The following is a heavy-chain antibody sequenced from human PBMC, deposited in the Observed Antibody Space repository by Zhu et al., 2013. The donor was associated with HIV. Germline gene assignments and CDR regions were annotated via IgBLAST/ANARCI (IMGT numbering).Heavy chain of an antibody. CDR2: IYHSGST. CDR1: GYSISSGYY. Sequence: QVQLQESGPGLVKPSETLSLTCTVSGYSISSGYYWGWIRQPPGKGLEWIGSIYHSGSTYYNPSLKSRVTISVDTSKNQFSLKLSSVTAADTAVYYCASTLYRIAARRRPNFDYWGQGTLVTVSS. D-gene: IGHD6-6*01. CDR3: ASTLYRIAARRRPNFDY. V-gene: IGHV4-38-2*02. J-gene: IGHJ4*02.